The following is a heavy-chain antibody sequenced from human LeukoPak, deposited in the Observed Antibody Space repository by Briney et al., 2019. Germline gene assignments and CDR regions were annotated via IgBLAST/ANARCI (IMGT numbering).Heavy chain of an antibody. Sequence: PGGSLRLSCAGSGFTFSSYAMNCVRQAPGKGLDWVSVISGSGDTTFYADSVKGRFTISKDNSKNTLYLQMNNLRAEDTAVYYCSKAGGSADYGGNAANVYWGQGTLVIVSS. V-gene: IGHV3-23*01. D-gene: IGHD4-23*01. CDR3: SKAGGSADYGGNAANVY. CDR2: ISGSGDTT. J-gene: IGHJ4*02. CDR1: GFTFSSYA.